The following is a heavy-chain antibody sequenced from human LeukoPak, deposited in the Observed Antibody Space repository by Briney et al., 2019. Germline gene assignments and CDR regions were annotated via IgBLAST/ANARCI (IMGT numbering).Heavy chain of an antibody. Sequence: GASVKVSCKASGYTFTGYYMHWVRQAPGQGLEWMGWINPNSGGTNYAQKFQGRVTMTRNTSISTAYMELSSLRSEDTAVYYCARGPGRPFYDFWSGYGEYYFDYWGQGTLVTVSS. J-gene: IGHJ4*02. CDR1: GYTFTGYY. CDR3: ARGPGRPFYDFWSGYGEYYFDY. D-gene: IGHD3-3*01. CDR2: INPNSGGT. V-gene: IGHV1-2*02.